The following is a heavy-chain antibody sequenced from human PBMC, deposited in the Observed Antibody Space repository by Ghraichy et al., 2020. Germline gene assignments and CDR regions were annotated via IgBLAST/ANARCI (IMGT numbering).Heavy chain of an antibody. J-gene: IGHJ6*03. V-gene: IGHV3-23*01. CDR3: ARELLNYYYMDV. D-gene: IGHD1-26*01. Sequence: GESLNISCAASGFTFSSYAMSWVRQAPGKGLEWVSAISGSGGSTYYADSVKGRFTISRDNSKNTLYLQMNSLRAEDTAVYYCARELLNYYYMDVWGKGTTVTVSS. CDR2: ISGSGGST. CDR1: GFTFSSYA.